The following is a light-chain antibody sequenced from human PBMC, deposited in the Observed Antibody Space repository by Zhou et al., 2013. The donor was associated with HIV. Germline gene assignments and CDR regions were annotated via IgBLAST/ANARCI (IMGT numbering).Light chain of an antibody. V-gene: IGKV3-20*01. J-gene: IGKJ2*01. Sequence: EIVLTQSPGTLSLSPGERATLSCRASQSVSSSYLAWYQQKPGQAPRLLIYGASSRATGIPDRFSGSGSGTDFSLTISRLEPEDFAVYYCQQYGSSLYTFGQGTRPGDQT. CDR1: QSVSSSY. CDR3: QQYGSSLYT. CDR2: GAS.